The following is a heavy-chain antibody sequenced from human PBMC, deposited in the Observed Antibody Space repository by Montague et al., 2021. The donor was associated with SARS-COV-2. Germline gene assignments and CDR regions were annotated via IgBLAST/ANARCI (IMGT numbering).Heavy chain of an antibody. Sequence: SETLSLTCSVSGGSMSSYHWVWIRQPPGEGLEWIGYVSYRGSTNYNLSLKSQVTISLDTSKNRFSLRVTSVTAADTAVYYCARDVRYYYDQWGQGILVTVSS. D-gene: IGHD3-10*01. V-gene: IGHV4-59*01. CDR3: ARDVRYYYDQ. J-gene: IGHJ4*02. CDR1: GGSMSSYH. CDR2: VSYRGST.